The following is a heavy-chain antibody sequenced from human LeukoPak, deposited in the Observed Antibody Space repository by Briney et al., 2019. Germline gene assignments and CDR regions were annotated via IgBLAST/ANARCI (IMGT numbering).Heavy chain of an antibody. D-gene: IGHD6-13*01. CDR3: ARDGARGAAAGTRGDY. V-gene: IGHV3-23*01. CDR1: RFTFTTYA. Sequence: EGSLRLSRAASRFTFTTYATSWVREARGRGREWVSVISNSGDSTYYAESVKSGFATSRDNSKSTLFLQKSSLRAEDTAIYYCARDGARGAAAGTRGDYWGQGALVTVSS. CDR2: ISNSGDST. J-gene: IGHJ4*02.